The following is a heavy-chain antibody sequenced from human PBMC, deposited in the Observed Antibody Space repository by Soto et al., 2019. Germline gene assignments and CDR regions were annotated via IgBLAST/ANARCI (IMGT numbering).Heavy chain of an antibody. J-gene: IGHJ6*02. CDR2: VSHDGSLY. Sequence: GGSLRLSCAASGFTFSSCAMHWVRQVPGKGLEWLAVVSHDGSLYPYADSVKGRFTISRDNAKNSLYLQMNSLRAEDTAVYYCARDYGDFKPGGMDVWGQGTTVTVSS. V-gene: IGHV3-30*03. CDR1: GFTFSSCA. D-gene: IGHD4-17*01. CDR3: ARDYGDFKPGGMDV.